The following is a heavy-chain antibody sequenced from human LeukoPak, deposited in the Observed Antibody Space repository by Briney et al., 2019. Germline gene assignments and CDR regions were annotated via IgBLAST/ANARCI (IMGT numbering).Heavy chain of an antibody. Sequence: PGGSLRLSCAASGFTFSDYYMTWIRQAPGKGLEWVGFIRSKAYGGTTEYAASVKGRFTISRDDSKSIAYLQMNSLKTEDTAVYYCTSRRGSYPAVDYWGQGTLVTVSS. CDR1: GFTFSDYY. J-gene: IGHJ4*02. D-gene: IGHD1-26*01. CDR3: TSRRGSYPAVDY. CDR2: IRSKAYGGTT. V-gene: IGHV3-49*03.